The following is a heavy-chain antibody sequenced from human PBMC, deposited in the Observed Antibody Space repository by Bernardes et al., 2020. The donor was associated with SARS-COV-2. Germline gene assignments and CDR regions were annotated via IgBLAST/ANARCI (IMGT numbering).Heavy chain of an antibody. CDR1: GFTFSSYG. CDR3: AKALRPKYQFRGMDV. J-gene: IGHJ6*02. Sequence: GGSLRLSCAASGFTFSSYGMHWVRQAPGKGLEWVSVISYGGSNKYYADSVKGRFTISRDNSKNTLYLQMNSLRAEDTAVYYCAKALRPKYQFRGMDVWGQGTTVTVSS. V-gene: IGHV3-30*18. D-gene: IGHD3-3*01. CDR2: ISYGGSNK.